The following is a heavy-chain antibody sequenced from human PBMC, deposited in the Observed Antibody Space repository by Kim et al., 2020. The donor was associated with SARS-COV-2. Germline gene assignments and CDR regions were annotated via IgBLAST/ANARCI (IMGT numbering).Heavy chain of an antibody. V-gene: IGHV3-23*03. CDR3: AKIGGAEAYCGGDCSRDAFDI. Sequence: GGSLRLSCAASGFTFSSYAMSWVRQAPGKGLEWVSVIYSGGSSTYYADSVKGRFTISRDNSKNTLYLQMNSLRAEDTAVYYCAKIGGAEAYCGGDCSRDAFDIWGQGTMVTVSS. CDR1: GFTFSSYA. J-gene: IGHJ3*02. CDR2: IYSGGSST. D-gene: IGHD2-21*02.